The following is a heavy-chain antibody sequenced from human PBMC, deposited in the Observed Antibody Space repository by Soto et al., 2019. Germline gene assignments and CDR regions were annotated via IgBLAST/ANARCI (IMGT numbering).Heavy chain of an antibody. V-gene: IGHV6-1*01. CDR3: ARLIGNSWLDT. Sequence: QTLSLTCAISGDSVSSNDATWDWIRQSPSRGLEWLGRTYYRSKRQSDYAVSVKSRISINPDTSNNQLSLQLNSVTPDDTAVEDCARLIGNSWLDTWGQGSLFTVAS. CDR1: GDSVSSNDAT. J-gene: IGHJ5*02. CDR2: TYYRSKRQS. D-gene: IGHD3-16*01.